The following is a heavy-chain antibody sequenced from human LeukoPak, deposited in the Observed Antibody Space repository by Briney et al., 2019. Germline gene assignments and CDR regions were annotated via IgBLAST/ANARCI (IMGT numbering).Heavy chain of an antibody. CDR3: ARGFGYSFGYIGH. J-gene: IGHJ5*02. CDR1: GLTVSSNY. V-gene: IGHV3-66*01. CDR2: IYSGGTT. Sequence: PGGSLRLSCAASGLTVSSNYMSWVRQAPGKGLEWVSIIYSGGTTYYADSVKGRFTISRDNRRNTLNLQMNNLRADDTAVYYCARGFGYSFGYIGHWGQGTLVTVSS. D-gene: IGHD5-18*01.